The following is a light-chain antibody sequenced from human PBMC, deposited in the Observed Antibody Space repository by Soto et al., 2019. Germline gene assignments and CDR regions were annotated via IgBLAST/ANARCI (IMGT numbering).Light chain of an antibody. V-gene: IGKV1-33*01. CDR2: DTS. J-gene: IGKJ2*01. CDR1: QDIRKC. CDR3: QQYENLPYT. Sequence: DIKMTKSQSSVSTSVRERLTITCLASQDIRKCLNWYQQKPGKAPKLLIYDTSNLETGVPSRFSGSGSGKDFIFTISRLQPEDIAIYYCQQYENLPYTFGQGTKVDIK.